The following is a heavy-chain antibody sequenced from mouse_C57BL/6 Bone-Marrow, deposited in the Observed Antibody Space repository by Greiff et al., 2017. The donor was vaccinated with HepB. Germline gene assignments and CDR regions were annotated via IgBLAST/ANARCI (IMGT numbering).Heavy chain of an antibody. J-gene: IGHJ3*01. V-gene: IGHV5-17*01. Sequence: EVQLVESGGGLVKPGGSLKLSCAASGFTFSDYGMHWVRQAPEKGLEWVAYISSGSSTIYYADTVKGRFTISRDNAKNTLFLQMTSLRFEDTAMYYCSRHYGFYPFAYWGQGTLVTVSA. D-gene: IGHD2-3*01. CDR1: GFTFSDYG. CDR3: SRHYGFYPFAY. CDR2: ISSGSSTI.